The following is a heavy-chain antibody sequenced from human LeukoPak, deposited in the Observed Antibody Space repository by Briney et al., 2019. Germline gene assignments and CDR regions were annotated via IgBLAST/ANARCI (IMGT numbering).Heavy chain of an antibody. V-gene: IGHV4-31*03. CDR2: IYYSGST. CDR3: ARVEGSWAFDI. CDR1: GDSISSGGYY. J-gene: IGHJ3*02. Sequence: SETLSLTCTVSGDSISSGGYYWNWTRQHPGEGLEWIGYIYYSGSTYYNLSLKSRVSMSVDTSKDHFSLKLSSVTAADTAVYYCARVEGSWAFDIWGQGTMVTVSS. D-gene: IGHD3-10*01.